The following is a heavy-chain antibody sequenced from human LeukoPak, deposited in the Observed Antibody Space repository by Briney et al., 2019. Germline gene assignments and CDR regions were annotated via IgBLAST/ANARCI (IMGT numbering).Heavy chain of an antibody. CDR1: GGSISSSSYY. V-gene: IGHV4-39*07. J-gene: IGHJ5*02. D-gene: IGHD5-24*01. CDR2: IYYSGST. CDR3: AREEGDGYNPGYWFDP. Sequence: SETLSLTCTVSGGSISSSSYYWGWIRQPPGTGLEWIGSIYYSGSTYYNPSLKSRVTISVDTSKNQFSLKLSSVTAADTAVYYCAREEGDGYNPGYWFDPWGQGTLVTVSS.